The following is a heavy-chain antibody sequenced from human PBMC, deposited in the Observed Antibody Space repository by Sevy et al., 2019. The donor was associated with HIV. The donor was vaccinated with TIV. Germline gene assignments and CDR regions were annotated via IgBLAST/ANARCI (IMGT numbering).Heavy chain of an antibody. J-gene: IGHJ6*03. CDR3: AKGFRLFADYMDV. CDR1: GLTFDDYA. D-gene: IGHD3-16*01. Sequence: GGSLRLSCAASGLTFDDYAMHWVRQAPGKGLEWLSLISWDGSSTYYADSVKGRFTISRDNSKNSLYLQMNSLRVEDSALYYCAKGFRLFADYMDVWGKRTTVTVSS. CDR2: ISWDGSST. V-gene: IGHV3-43D*04.